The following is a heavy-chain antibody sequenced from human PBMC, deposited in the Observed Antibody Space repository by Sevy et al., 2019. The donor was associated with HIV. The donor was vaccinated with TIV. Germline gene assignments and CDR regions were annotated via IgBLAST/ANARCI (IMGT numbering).Heavy chain of an antibody. Sequence: GGSLRLSCAASGFTSNTYWMTWVRQAPGKGLEWVANSNQDASEIHYVDSLKGRFNISRNNAKNSLYLQMNSLRVEYTAVYYCARALYSSDSNWGQGTLVTVSS. D-gene: IGHD2-15*01. J-gene: IGHJ4*02. CDR1: GFTSNTYW. CDR3: ARALYSSDSN. V-gene: IGHV3-7*01. CDR2: SNQDASEI.